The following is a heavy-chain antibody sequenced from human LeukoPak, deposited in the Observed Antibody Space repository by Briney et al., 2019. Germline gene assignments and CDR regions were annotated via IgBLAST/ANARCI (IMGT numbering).Heavy chain of an antibody. V-gene: IGHV4-59*08. CDR1: GGSISSHY. D-gene: IGHD6-19*01. J-gene: IGHJ3*02. Sequence: SETLSLTCTVSGGSISSHYWSWIRQPPGKGLEWIGYIYYSGSTNYNPSLKSRVTISVDTSKNQFSLKLSSVTAADTAVYYCAGHASSSGFPIGAFDIWGQGTMVTVSS. CDR2: IYYSGST. CDR3: AGHASSSGFPIGAFDI.